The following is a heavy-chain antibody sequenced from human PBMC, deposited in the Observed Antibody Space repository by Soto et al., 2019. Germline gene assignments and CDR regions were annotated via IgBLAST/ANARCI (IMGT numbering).Heavy chain of an antibody. Sequence: QVQLVESGGGVVQPGRSLRLSCAASGFTFSSYGMHWVRQAPGKGLEWVAVISYDGSNKYYADSVKGRFTISRDNSKNTLYLQMNSLRAEDTAVDYCANDGSSGGYGPYGMDVWGQGTTVTVSS. CDR2: ISYDGSNK. CDR1: GFTFSSYG. D-gene: IGHD6-13*01. CDR3: ANDGSSGGYGPYGMDV. V-gene: IGHV3-30*18. J-gene: IGHJ6*02.